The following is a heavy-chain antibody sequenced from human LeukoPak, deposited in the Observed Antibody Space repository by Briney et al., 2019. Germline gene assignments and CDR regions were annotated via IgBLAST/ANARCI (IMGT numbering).Heavy chain of an antibody. CDR3: ARGGKDSSGYYAVPIGNWFDP. J-gene: IGHJ5*02. V-gene: IGHV1-8*03. Sequence: ASVKVSCKASGYTFTGYYMHWVRQAPGQGLEWMGWMNPDSDNAAYAQKFQGRLTITMDTSISTAYMELSRLTSEDTAIYYCARGGKDSSGYYAVPIGNWFDPWGQGTLVTVSS. CDR1: GYTFTGYY. CDR2: MNPDSDNA. D-gene: IGHD3-22*01.